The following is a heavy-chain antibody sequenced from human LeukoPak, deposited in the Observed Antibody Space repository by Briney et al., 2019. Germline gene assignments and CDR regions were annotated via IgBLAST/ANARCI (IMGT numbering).Heavy chain of an antibody. CDR3: ARWFYGSGARVGYYYYGMDV. V-gene: IGHV3-21*01. D-gene: IGHD3-10*01. J-gene: IGHJ6*02. CDR2: ISSSSSYI. Sequence: GGSLRLSCAASGFTFCSFSMKWVPQAPGKGLEWVSSISSSSSYIYYADSVKGRFTISRDNARNSLYLQINSLGAEDAGVYYCARWFYGSGARVGYYYYGMDVWGQGTTVTVSS. CDR1: GFTFCSFS.